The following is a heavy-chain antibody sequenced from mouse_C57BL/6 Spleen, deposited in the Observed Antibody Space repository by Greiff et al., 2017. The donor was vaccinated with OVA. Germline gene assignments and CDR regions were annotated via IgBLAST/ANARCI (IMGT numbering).Heavy chain of an antibody. D-gene: IGHD4-1*01. CDR3: ARRDWDDYAMDY. J-gene: IGHJ4*01. CDR1: GFTFSDYG. CDR2: ISSGSGTI. V-gene: IGHV5-17*01. Sequence: EVMLVESGGGLVKPGGSLKLSCAASGFTFSDYGMHWVRQAPEKGLEWVAYISSGSGTIYYADTVKGRFTISRDNAKNTLFLQMTSLRSEDTAMYYCARRDWDDYAMDYWGQGTSVTVSS.